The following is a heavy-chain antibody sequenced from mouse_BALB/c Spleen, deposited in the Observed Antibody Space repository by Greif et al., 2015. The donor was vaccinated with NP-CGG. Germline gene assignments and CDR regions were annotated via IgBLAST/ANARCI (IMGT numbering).Heavy chain of an antibody. CDR3: ARHYYGYYFDY. J-gene: IGHJ2*01. CDR1: GFTFSSYT. D-gene: IGHD1-2*01. V-gene: IGHV5-12-2*01. CDR2: ISNGGGST. Sequence: EVHLVESGGGLVQPGGSLKLSCAASGFTFSSYTMSWVRQTPGKRLEWVAYISNGGGSTYYPDTVKGRFTISRDNAKNTLDLQMSSLKSEDTAMYYCARHYYGYYFDYWGQGTTLAVSS.